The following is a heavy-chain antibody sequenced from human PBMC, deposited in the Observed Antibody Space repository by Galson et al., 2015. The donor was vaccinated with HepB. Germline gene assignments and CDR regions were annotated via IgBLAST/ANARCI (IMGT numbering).Heavy chain of an antibody. V-gene: IGHV6-1*01. CDR1: GDSVSSNSAA. CDR3: ARQPLDIAAAGASFDY. D-gene: IGHD6-13*01. CDR2: TYYRSKWYN. J-gene: IGHJ4*02. Sequence: CAISGDSVSSNSAAWNWIRQSPSRGLEWLGRTYYRSKWYNDYAVSVKSRITINPDTSKNRFSLQLNSVTPEDTAVYYCARQPLDIAAAGASFDYWGQGTLVTVSS.